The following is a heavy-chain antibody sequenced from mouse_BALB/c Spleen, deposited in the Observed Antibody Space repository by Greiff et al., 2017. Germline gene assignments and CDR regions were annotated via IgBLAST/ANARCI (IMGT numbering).Heavy chain of an antibody. CDR2: INPNNGGT. CDR3: ARIDYRYDGGDYAMDY. V-gene: IGHV1-18*01. J-gene: IGHJ4*01. Sequence: VQLQQSGPELVKPGASVKIPCKASGYTFTDYNMDWVKQSHGKSLEWIGDINPNNGGTIYNQKFKGKATLTVDKSSSTAYMELRSLTSEDTAVYYCARIDYRYDGGDYAMDYWGQGTSVTVSS. CDR1: GYTFTDYN. D-gene: IGHD2-14*01.